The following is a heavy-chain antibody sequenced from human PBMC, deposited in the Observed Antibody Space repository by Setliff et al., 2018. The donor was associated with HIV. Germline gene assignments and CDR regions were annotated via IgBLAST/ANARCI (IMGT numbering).Heavy chain of an antibody. CDR2: IKQDGSEK. V-gene: IGHV3-7*01. D-gene: IGHD5-12*01. CDR1: GFTFSSYW. J-gene: IGHJ4*02. CDR3: HSGYDTEEQSYFDY. Sequence: GGSLRLSCATSGFTFSSYWMSWVRQAPGKGLEWVANIKQDGSEKYYVDSVKGRFTISRDNAKNTLYLQMNSLRAEDTGVYYCHSGYDTEEQSYFDYWGQGTLDTVSS.